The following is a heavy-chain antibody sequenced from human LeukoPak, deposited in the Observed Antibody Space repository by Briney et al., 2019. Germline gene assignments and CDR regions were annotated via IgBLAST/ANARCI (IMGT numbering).Heavy chain of an antibody. CDR2: ISYDGSNK. J-gene: IGHJ4*02. Sequence: GGSLRLSCAASGLTFSSYAMHWVRQAPGKGLEWVAVISYDGSNKYYADSVKGRFTISRDNSKNTLYLEMSSLRAEDTAAYYCARPTTASTIYEYYFDYWGQGTLVTVSS. CDR3: ARPTTASTIYEYYFDY. CDR1: GLTFSSYA. V-gene: IGHV3-30*04. D-gene: IGHD4-11*01.